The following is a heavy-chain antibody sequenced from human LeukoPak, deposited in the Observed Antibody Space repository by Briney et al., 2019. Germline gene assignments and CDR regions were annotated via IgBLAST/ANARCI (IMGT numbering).Heavy chain of an antibody. J-gene: IGHJ5*02. D-gene: IGHD4-11*01. CDR3: ARDSDYSGNGNGDWFDP. Sequence: ASVNVSCKTSGFRFTSFGVSWVRQAPGQGLEWMGWISTCIGVTHYAEKFEDRVTMTIDTSTTTAYMELRSLRYDDTAVYYCARDSDYSGNGNGDWFDPWGQGTVVTVSS. V-gene: IGHV1-18*04. CDR1: GFRFTSFG. CDR2: ISTCIGVT.